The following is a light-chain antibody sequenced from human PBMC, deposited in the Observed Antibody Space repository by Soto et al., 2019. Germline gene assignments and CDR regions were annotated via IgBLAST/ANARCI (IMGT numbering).Light chain of an antibody. CDR3: LQYNKWPPFT. Sequence: EIVMTQYPATLSVSPGERATLSCRASQSVNSNLAWYQKRPGQPPRLLIYDAFTRATGTPGRFSGSGSGTEFTLTIGSLQSEDFAVYYCLQYNKWPPFTFGPGTKVDIK. CDR2: DAF. CDR1: QSVNSN. V-gene: IGKV3-15*01. J-gene: IGKJ3*01.